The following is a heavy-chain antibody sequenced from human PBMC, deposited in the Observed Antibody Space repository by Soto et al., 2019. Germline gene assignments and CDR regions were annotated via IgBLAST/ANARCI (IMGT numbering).Heavy chain of an antibody. V-gene: IGHV4-39*01. CDR1: GGSISSSSYY. D-gene: IGHD3-9*01. CDR2: IYYSGST. Sequence: SETLSLTCTVSGGSISSSSYYWGWIRQPPGKGLEWIGSIYYSGSTYYNPSLKSRVTISVDTSKNQFSLKLSSVTAADTAVYYCARKSGFDWLSIGSFDPWGQGTLVTVSS. CDR3: ARKSGFDWLSIGSFDP. J-gene: IGHJ5*02.